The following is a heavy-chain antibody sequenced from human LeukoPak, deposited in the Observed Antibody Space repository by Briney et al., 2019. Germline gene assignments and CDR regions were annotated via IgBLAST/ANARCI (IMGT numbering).Heavy chain of an antibody. CDR2: IYTSGST. V-gene: IGHV4-4*07. CDR3: ARGLLDIVVVPAAIPVWFDP. J-gene: IGHJ5*02. Sequence: SETLSLTCTVSGGSISSYYWSWIRQPAGKGLEWIGRIYTSGSTNYNPSLKSRVTMSVDTSKNQFSLKLSSVTAADTAVYYCARGLLDIVVVPAAIPVWFDPWGQGTLVTVSS. D-gene: IGHD2-2*02. CDR1: GGSISSYY.